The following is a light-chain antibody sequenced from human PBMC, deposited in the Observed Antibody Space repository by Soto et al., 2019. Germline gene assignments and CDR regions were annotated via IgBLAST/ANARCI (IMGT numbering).Light chain of an antibody. CDR3: SSYTDTSTFV. CDR1: SSDVGGYNY. Sequence: LTQPASVSGYLGQSITISCTGTSSDVGGYNYVSWYQHHPGRAPKLLIYEVNIRPSGVSSHFSGSKSGNTASLTIAGLQAEDEADYYCSSYTDTSTFVFGTGTKVTVL. V-gene: IGLV2-14*01. CDR2: EVN. J-gene: IGLJ1*01.